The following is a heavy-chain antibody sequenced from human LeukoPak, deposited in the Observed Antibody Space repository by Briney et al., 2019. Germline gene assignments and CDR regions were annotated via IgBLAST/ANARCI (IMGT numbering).Heavy chain of an antibody. Sequence: SQTLSLTCTVSGGSISSGGYYWSWIRQHPGKGLEWIGYIYYSGSTYYNPSLKSRVTISVDTSKNQFSLKLSSVTAADTAVYYCARDSRRQQLGVYGGQGTLVTVSS. D-gene: IGHD6-13*01. CDR2: IYYSGST. J-gene: IGHJ4*02. V-gene: IGHV4-31*03. CDR1: GGSISSGGYY. CDR3: ARDSRRQQLGVY.